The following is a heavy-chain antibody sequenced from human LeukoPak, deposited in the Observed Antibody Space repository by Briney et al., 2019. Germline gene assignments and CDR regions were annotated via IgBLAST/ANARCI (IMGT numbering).Heavy chain of an antibody. CDR2: IIPILGIA. Sequence: ASVKVSCKASGGTFSSYAISWVRQAPGQGLEWMGRIIPILGIANYAQKFQGRVTITADKSTSTAYMELSSLRSEDTAVYYCARVSSAYTSGWHRGTFDTWGQGTLVTVSS. J-gene: IGHJ3*02. V-gene: IGHV1-69*04. CDR1: GGTFSSYA. CDR3: ARVSSAYTSGWHRGTFDT. D-gene: IGHD6-19*01.